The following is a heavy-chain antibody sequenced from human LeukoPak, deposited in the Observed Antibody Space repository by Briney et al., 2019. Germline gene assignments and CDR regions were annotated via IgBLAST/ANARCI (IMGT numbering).Heavy chain of an antibody. Sequence: SETLSVTCSISGGSISINNFWWGWIRQSPGKAMEWVGSVYYSRSTYYNPSLTRRLTMSVDTSKNQFSLKLTSLTAADTAVYYCARGTSFGLMNSDNWGQGTLVIVSS. V-gene: IGHV4-39*07. CDR2: VYYSRST. D-gene: IGHD2-8*01. J-gene: IGHJ4*02. CDR3: ARGTSFGLMNSDN. CDR1: GGSISINNFW.